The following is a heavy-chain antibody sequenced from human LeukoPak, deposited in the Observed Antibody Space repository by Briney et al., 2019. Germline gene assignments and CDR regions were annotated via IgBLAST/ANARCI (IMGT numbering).Heavy chain of an antibody. Sequence: PSETLSLTCTVSGGSINSYYWSWLRQPPGKGLEWIGYIYYSGSTNYNPSLKSRVTISVDTSKNQFSLKLSSVTAADTAVYYCARDPSYHGGYFDYWGQGTLVTVSS. CDR3: ARDPSYHGGYFDY. V-gene: IGHV4-59*01. CDR2: IYYSGST. D-gene: IGHD2-2*01. J-gene: IGHJ4*02. CDR1: GGSINSYY.